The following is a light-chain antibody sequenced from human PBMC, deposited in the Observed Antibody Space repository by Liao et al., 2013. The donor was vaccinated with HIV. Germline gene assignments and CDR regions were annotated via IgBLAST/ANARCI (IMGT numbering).Light chain of an antibody. J-gene: IGLJ2*01. V-gene: IGLV3-1*01. CDR1: ILGDEY. CDR3: QVWDSSSDHPYVV. CDR2: QDT. Sequence: SYELTQPPSVSVSPGQTASITCSGQILGDEYASWYRQKPGQAPVLVIYQDTKRPSGIPERFSASNSGNTATLTISETQAMDEADYYCQVWDSSSDHPYVVFGGGTKLTVL.